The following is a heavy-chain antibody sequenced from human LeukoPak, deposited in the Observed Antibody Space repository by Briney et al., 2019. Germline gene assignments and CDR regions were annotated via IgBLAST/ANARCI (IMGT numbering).Heavy chain of an antibody. CDR3: ARQEGSWYVLYFDY. CDR1: GGSVSSDNYY. V-gene: IGHV4-61*01. CDR2: IYYSGST. D-gene: IGHD6-13*01. Sequence: PSETLSLTCTVSGGSVSSDNYYWSWIRQPPGKGLEWIGYIYYSGSTNFNPSLKSRVTISVDTSKNQFSLKLSSVTAADTAVYYCARQEGSWYVLYFDYWGQGTLVTVSS. J-gene: IGHJ4*02.